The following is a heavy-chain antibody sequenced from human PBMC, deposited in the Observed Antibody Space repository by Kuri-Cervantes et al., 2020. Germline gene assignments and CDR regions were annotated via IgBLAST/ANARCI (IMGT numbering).Heavy chain of an antibody. D-gene: IGHD2-15*01. V-gene: IGHV1-69*05. Sequence: SVKVSCKASGGTFSSYAISWVRQAPGQRLEWMGGIIPIFGTANYAQKFQGRVTITTDESTSTAYMELSSLRSEDTAVYYCARDLGCSGGSCRRTDAFDIWGQGTMVTVSS. CDR1: GGTFSSYA. J-gene: IGHJ3*02. CDR3: ARDLGCSGGSCRRTDAFDI. CDR2: IIPIFGTA.